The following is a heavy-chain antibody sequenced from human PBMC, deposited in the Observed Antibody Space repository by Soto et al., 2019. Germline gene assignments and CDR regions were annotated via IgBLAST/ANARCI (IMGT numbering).Heavy chain of an antibody. J-gene: IGHJ2*01. D-gene: IGHD2-21*02. CDR1: GLSLSKSGLS. CDR3: AAHSTADGYFDF. Sequence: QITLQESDPTLVKPSQTLTLACTFSGLSLSKSGLSVAWVRQSPGKALEWVALIHWDATRRYSPSLQRRVTITKDASKNLMVLTMTNMNPVDTGTYFCAAHSTADGYFDFWGRGTLVTVSS. CDR2: IHWDATR. V-gene: IGHV2-5*02.